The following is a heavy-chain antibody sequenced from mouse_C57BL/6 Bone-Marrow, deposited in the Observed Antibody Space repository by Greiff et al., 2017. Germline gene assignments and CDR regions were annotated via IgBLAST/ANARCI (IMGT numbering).Heavy chain of an antibody. CDR2: IYYSGTI. D-gene: IGHD1-1*01. J-gene: IGHJ4*01. CDR1: GISITTGNYR. V-gene: IGHV3-5*01. CDR3: ARGGTTVYAMDY. Sequence: EVQLVESGPGLVKPSQTVFLTCTVTGISITTGNYRWSWLRQFPGNKLEWIGYIYYSGTITYNPSLTSRTTITSDTPKNQFFLEMNSLTAEDTATYYCARGGTTVYAMDYWGQGTSVTVSS.